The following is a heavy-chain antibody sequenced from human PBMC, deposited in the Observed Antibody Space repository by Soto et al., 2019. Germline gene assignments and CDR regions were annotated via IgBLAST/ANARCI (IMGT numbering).Heavy chain of an antibody. CDR2: IYPGDSDT. J-gene: IGHJ6*02. D-gene: IGHD6-19*01. Sequence: GESLKISCKGSGYSFTSYWIGWVRQMPGKGLEWMGIIYPGDSDTRYSPSFQGQVTISADKSISTAYLQWSSLKASDTAMYYCERLGGWNYAYYGMDVWGQGTTVTVSS. V-gene: IGHV5-51*01. CDR3: ERLGGWNYAYYGMDV. CDR1: GYSFTSYW.